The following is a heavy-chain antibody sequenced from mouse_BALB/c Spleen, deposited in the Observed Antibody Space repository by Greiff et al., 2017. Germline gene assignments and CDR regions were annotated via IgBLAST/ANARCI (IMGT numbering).Heavy chain of an antibody. CDR2: IDPFNGGT. V-gene: IGHV1S135*01. CDR3: ATPDGY. J-gene: IGHJ2*01. CDR1: GYSFTSYY. Sequence: EVQLQESGPELMKPGASVKISCKASGYSFTSYYMHWVKQSHGKSLEWIGYIDPFNGGTSYNQKFKGKATLTVDKSSSTAYMHLSSLTSEDSAVYYCATPDGYWGQGTTLTVSS. D-gene: IGHD2-3*01.